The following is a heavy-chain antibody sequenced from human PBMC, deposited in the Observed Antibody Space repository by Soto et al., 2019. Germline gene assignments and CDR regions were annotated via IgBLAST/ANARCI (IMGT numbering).Heavy chain of an antibody. D-gene: IGHD1-7*01. CDR1: GFTFSDYY. CDR3: ARGVGTGTIAY. J-gene: IGHJ4*02. CDR2: ISSSSSYT. V-gene: IGHV3-11*06. Sequence: PGGSLRLSCAASGFTFSDYYMSWIRQAPGKGLEWVSYISSSSSYTNYADSVKGRFTISRDNAKNSLYLQMNSLRAEDTAVYYCARGVGTGTIAYWGQGTLVTVSS.